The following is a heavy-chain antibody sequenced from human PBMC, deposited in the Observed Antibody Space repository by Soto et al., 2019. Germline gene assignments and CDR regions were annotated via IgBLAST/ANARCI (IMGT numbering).Heavy chain of an antibody. J-gene: IGHJ4*02. CDR3: AHRLSGSNWNGGYFDY. CDR1: GFSLTSRPMG. D-gene: IGHD1-1*01. Sequence: QITLKESGPTRVKPTQTLTLTCTFSGFSLTSRPMGVGWIRQPPGKALEWLVFLYWDDDKRYSPSLKNRLTITQDTSGNQVVLTMTNMDPLDTATYYCAHRLSGSNWNGGYFDYWGQGALVTVSS. CDR2: LYWDDDK. V-gene: IGHV2-5*02.